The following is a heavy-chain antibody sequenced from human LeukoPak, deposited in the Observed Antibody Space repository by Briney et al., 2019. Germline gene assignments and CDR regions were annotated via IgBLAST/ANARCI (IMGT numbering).Heavy chain of an antibody. J-gene: IGHJ5*02. CDR2: IYYSGST. CDR1: GGSISSGGYY. CDR3: AREGDIVVVPAAWGFDP. V-gene: IGHV4-31*03. Sequence: SQTLSLTCTVPGGSISSGGYYWSWIRQHPGKGLEWIGYIYYSGSTYYNPSLKSRVTISVDTSKNQFSLKLSSVTAADTAVYYCAREGDIVVVPAAWGFDPWGQGTLVTVSS. D-gene: IGHD2-2*01.